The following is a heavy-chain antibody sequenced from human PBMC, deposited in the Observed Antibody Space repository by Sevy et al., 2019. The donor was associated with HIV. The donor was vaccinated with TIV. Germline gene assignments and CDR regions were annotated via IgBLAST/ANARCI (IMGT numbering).Heavy chain of an antibody. V-gene: IGHV3-33*01. CDR3: ASNVVHAGGYDSYFDF. Sequence: GGSLRLSCVASQFNFDTYAIHWVRQAPGKGLEWVAMIWYDGSSKDYAESVKGRFAISRDNSQNTAFLQMNSLRADDTGVYYWASNVVHAGGYDSYFDFWGQGSLVTVSS. CDR2: IWYDGSSK. CDR1: QFNFDTYA. D-gene: IGHD5-12*01. J-gene: IGHJ4*02.